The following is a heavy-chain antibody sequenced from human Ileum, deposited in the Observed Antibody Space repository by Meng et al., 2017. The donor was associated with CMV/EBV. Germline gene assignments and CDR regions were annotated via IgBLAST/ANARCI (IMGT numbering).Heavy chain of an antibody. CDR1: GFSFSNYG. CDR3: AGDQGGGRFDH. V-gene: IGHV3-33*05. Sequence: GESLKISCAASGFSFSNYGIHWVRQAPGKGLEWVAYIPYEGDKRYYGDTVKGRFTISRDNYKSTAYLQMNSLRVEDTAVYYCAGDQGGGRFDHWGQGSLVTVSS. D-gene: IGHD3-16*01. CDR2: IPYEGDKR. J-gene: IGHJ4*01.